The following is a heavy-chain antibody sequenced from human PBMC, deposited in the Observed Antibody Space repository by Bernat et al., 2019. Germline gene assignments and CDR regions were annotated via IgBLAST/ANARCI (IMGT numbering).Heavy chain of an antibody. CDR1: GYTFTGYY. J-gene: IGHJ6*02. CDR3: ARGDRGGDDGDLYYYYYGMDV. CDR2: INPNSGGT. Sequence: QVQLVQSGAEVKKPGASVKVSCKASGYTFTGYYMHWVRQAPGQGLEWMGWINPNSGGTNYAQKFQGWVTMTRDRSISTAYGERSRLRSDDTAVYYCARGDRGGDDGDLYYYYYGMDVGGQGTTVTVSS. D-gene: IGHD4-17*01. V-gene: IGHV1-2*04.